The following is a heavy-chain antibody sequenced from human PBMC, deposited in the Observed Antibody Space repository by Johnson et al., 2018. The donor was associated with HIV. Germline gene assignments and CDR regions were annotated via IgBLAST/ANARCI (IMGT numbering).Heavy chain of an antibody. CDR3: AKDLLGGNKGFDAFDI. Sequence: QLVESGGGLVKPGGSLRLSCAASGFTFDDFAMHWVRQAPGKGLEWVSGISWNSNSIGYADSVKGRFTISRDNAKNSLYLQMNSLRAEDTALYYCAKDLLGGNKGFDAFDIGGQGTMVTVSS. D-gene: IGHD4-23*01. CDR1: GFTFDDFA. J-gene: IGHJ3*02. V-gene: IGHV3-9*01. CDR2: ISWNSNSI.